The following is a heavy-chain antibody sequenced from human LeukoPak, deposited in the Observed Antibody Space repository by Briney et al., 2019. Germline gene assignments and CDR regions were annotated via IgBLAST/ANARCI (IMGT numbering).Heavy chain of an antibody. CDR3: ARELYYYYYGMDV. CDR1: GYTFTIYA. Sequence: ASVNVSCTASGYTFTIYAMHWVRQAPGQRLEWMGWINAGNGNTKYSQKFQGRVTITRDTSASTAYMELSSLRSEDTAVYYCARELYYYYYGMDVWGQGTTVTVSS. CDR2: INAGNGNT. V-gene: IGHV1-3*01. J-gene: IGHJ6*02.